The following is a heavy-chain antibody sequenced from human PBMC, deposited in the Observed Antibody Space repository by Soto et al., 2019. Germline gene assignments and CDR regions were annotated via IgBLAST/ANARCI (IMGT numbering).Heavy chain of an antibody. CDR3: AYRALYSGSYWDGGYFAY. J-gene: IGHJ4*02. CDR2: IYWDDDK. D-gene: IGHD1-26*01. Sequence: QITLRESGPTRVRPTQTLSLTCTFSGFSLHTSGVGVGWIRQPPGKALEWLALIYWDDDKRYSPSLKSRLTNDKATPENQVVLTMTDMDPEDTATYYRAYRALYSGSYWDGGYFAYWGQGTLITASS. V-gene: IGHV2-5*02. CDR1: GFSLHTSGVG.